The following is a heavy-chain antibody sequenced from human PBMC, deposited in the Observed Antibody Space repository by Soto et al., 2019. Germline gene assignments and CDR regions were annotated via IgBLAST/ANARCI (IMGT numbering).Heavy chain of an antibody. J-gene: IGHJ4*02. V-gene: IGHV4-34*01. Sequence: PSDTLPVRCAFQVAAFAGYYRSWIRRPRAKGLKWIGQINHSAITNYNPSRKSRVTISLDTSKNQFYLNLTSVTDADTAFYYCTRVPMMYHGAGNYGYFDSWGQGTLVTVSS. D-gene: IGHD3-10*01. CDR2: INHSAIT. CDR3: TRVPMMYHGAGNYGYFDS. CDR1: VAAFAGYY.